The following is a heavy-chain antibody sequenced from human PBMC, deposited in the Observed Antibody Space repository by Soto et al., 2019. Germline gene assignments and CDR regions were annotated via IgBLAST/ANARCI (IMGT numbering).Heavy chain of an antibody. J-gene: IGHJ4*02. CDR1: GLTFSASA. CDR3: CRHDARLGSCDY. CDR2: IRNKADKYAT. D-gene: IGHD1-26*01. V-gene: IGHV3-73*02. Sequence: EVQLVESGGGLVQPGGSLKLSCVASGLTFSASAMHWVRPASGKWLDGVGRIRNKADKYATVYAAPVQGRFTISRDESKSMASLQMNSLKPQDTAVYYCCRHDARLGSCDYWGQGTLVTVAS.